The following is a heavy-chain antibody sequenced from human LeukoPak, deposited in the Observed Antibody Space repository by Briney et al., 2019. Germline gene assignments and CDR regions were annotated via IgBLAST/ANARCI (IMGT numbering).Heavy chain of an antibody. J-gene: IGHJ4*02. CDR2: IIPIFGTA. CDR3: ARQLGIKAVPLDY. D-gene: IGHD7-27*01. CDR1: GGTFSSYA. V-gene: IGHV1-69*01. Sequence: SVKVSCKAPGGTFSSYAISWVRQAPGQGLEWMGGIIPIFGTANYAQKFQGRVTITADESTSTAYMELSSLRSEDTAVYYCARQLGIKAVPLDYWGQGTLVTVSS.